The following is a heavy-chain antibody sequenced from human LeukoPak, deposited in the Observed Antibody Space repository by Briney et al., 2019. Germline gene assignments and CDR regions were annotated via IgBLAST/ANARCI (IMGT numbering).Heavy chain of an antibody. Sequence: GGSLRLSCAASGFTFSSYEMNWVRQAPGKGLEWVSGINWNRGSIGYADSVKGRFTISRDNAKNSLYLQMNSLRVEDTALYYCAKDRSWLEHAFDIWGQGTMVTVSS. CDR1: GFTFSSYE. J-gene: IGHJ3*02. V-gene: IGHV3-9*01. CDR2: INWNRGSI. D-gene: IGHD6-13*01. CDR3: AKDRSWLEHAFDI.